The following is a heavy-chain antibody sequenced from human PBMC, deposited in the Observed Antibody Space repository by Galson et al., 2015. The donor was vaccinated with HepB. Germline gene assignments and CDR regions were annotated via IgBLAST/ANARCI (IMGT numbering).Heavy chain of an antibody. CDR2: ISYSGAT. Sequence: LSLTCAVYGGSFSGYYWNWIRQPPGKGPEWIGEISYSGATNYNPSLQSRVTISIDTSKKQFSLTLNSVSSADTAVYYCARDMLTKVLAYWSQGTLVTVSS. D-gene: IGHD4-17*01. CDR1: GGSFSGYY. CDR3: ARDMLTKVLAY. J-gene: IGHJ4*02. V-gene: IGHV4-34*01.